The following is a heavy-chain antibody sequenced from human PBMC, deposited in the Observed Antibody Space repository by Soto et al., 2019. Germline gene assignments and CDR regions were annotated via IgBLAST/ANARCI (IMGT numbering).Heavy chain of an antibody. J-gene: IGHJ4*02. V-gene: IGHV4-59*01. D-gene: IGHD6-13*01. CDR2: VYYTGST. Sequence: PWETLSLTCSVSGGSISGSYWSWIRQSPGKGLEWLGYVYYTGSTNYSPSLRSRVSISVDTSKNEFSLRLSSVTAADTAVYFCARSVAAPGAHIDYWGQGTQVTVSS. CDR1: GGSISGSY. CDR3: ARSVAAPGAHIDY.